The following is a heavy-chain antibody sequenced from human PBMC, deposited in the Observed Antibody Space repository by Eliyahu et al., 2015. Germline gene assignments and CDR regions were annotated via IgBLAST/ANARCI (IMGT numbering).Heavy chain of an antibody. Sequence: QVQLVQSGAEVKKPGASVTVSCKASGYTFIAYLIHWVRQAPGQGLEGMGWINPKNGGTTYAQKFQGRVTMTRDTPISTVYMELSSLTSDDTAVYYCARWEVPTAIRQLNWFDPWGQGTLVTVSS. CDR3: ARWEVPTAIRQLNWFDP. D-gene: IGHD2-2*02. V-gene: IGHV1-2*02. CDR1: GYTFIAYL. J-gene: IGHJ5*02. CDR2: INPKNGGT.